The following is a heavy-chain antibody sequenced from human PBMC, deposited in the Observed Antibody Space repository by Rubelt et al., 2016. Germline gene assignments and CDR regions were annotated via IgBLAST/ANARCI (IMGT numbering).Heavy chain of an antibody. CDR3: ARIPTSIAAAGGGGYYYGMDV. J-gene: IGHJ6*02. D-gene: IGHD6-13*01. CDR2: IYYSGGT. Sequence: QVQLQQWGAGLLKPSETLSLTCAVSGGSVSSGSYYWSWIRQPPGKGLEWIGYIYYSGGTNYNPSPKVRVTISVDTSKNQFSLKLSSVTAADTAVYYCARIPTSIAAAGGGGYYYGMDVWGQGTTVTVS. CDR1: GGSVSSGSYY. V-gene: IGHV4-61*01.